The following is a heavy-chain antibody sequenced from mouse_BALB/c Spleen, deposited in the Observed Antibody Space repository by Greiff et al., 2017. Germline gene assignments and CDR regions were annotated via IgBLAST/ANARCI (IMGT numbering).Heavy chain of an antibody. D-gene: IGHD1-1*01. CDR2: IWSGGST. CDR3: ARITTVVEDYAMDY. CDR1: GFSLTSYG. J-gene: IGHJ4*01. V-gene: IGHV2-2*02. Sequence: QVHVKQSGPGLVQPSQSLSITCTVSGFSLTSYGVHWVRQSPGKGLEWLGVIWSGGSTDYNAAFISRLSISKDNSKSQVFFKMNSLQANDTAIYYCARITTVVEDYAMDYWGQGTSVTVSS.